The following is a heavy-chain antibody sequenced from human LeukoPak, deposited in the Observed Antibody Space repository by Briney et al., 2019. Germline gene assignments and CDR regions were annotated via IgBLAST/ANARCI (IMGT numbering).Heavy chain of an antibody. D-gene: IGHD2-8*01. V-gene: IGHV3-15*07. Sequence: GGSLRLSCAASGFTFSNAWMNWVRQAPGKGLEWVGRIKSKTDDGTTDYAAPVKGRFTISRDDSKNTLYLQMNSLKTEDTAVYYCTTEYCTNGVCYVSGYWGQGTLVTVSS. CDR3: TTEYCTNGVCYVSGY. J-gene: IGHJ4*02. CDR1: GFTFSNAW. CDR2: IKSKTDDGTT.